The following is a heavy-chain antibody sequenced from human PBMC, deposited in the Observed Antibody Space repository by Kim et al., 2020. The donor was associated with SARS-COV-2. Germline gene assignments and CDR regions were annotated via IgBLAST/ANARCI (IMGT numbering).Heavy chain of an antibody. J-gene: IGHJ2*01. V-gene: IGHV3-13*01. CDR3: VRDPTQGSGGIYFDL. CDR1: GFTFRDYD. D-gene: IGHD2-15*01. Sequence: GGSLRLSCAVSGFTFRDYDMHWVRQVPGKGPEWVAVVGMAGDRFYLGSVEGRFTISRDDAQNSMFLQMNSLRPGDTAVYHCVRDPTQGSGGIYFDLWGRGTLVTVSS. CDR2: VGMAGDR.